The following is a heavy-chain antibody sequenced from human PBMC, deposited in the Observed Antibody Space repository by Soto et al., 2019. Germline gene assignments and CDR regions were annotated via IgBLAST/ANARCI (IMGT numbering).Heavy chain of an antibody. J-gene: IGHJ3*02. CDR2: INHSGST. V-gene: IGHV4-34*01. D-gene: IGHD2-15*01. Sequence: QVQLQQWGAGLLKPSETLSLTCAVYGGSFSGYYWSWIRQPPGKGLEWIGEINHSGSTNYNPSLKSRVTISVTSAKSQFSLKLSSVTAADTAVYYCARSRLYCSGGSCYSYAFDIMVQGTMVTVSS. CDR3: ARSRLYCSGGSCYSYAFDI. CDR1: GGSFSGYY.